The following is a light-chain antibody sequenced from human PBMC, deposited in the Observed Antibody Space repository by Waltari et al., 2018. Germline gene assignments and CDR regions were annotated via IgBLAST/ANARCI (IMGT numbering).Light chain of an antibody. CDR1: QGIPNR. V-gene: IGKV3-20*01. Sequence: CTASQGIPNRLAWYQQKPGQAPRLLIYDASTRATGIPDSFSGSGSGTDFTLTISRLEPEDFAVYYCQEYGGLPWSFGQGTTVEIK. CDR2: DAS. J-gene: IGKJ1*01. CDR3: QEYGGLPWS.